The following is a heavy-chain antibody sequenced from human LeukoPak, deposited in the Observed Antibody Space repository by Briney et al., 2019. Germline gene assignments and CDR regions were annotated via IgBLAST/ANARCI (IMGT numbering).Heavy chain of an antibody. CDR2: INAGNGNT. J-gene: IGHJ4*02. CDR3: ARDSRASYDLWSNLDY. D-gene: IGHD1-26*01. V-gene: IGHV1-3*01. Sequence: ASVKVSCKASGYTFTSYAMHWVRQAPGQRLEWMGWINAGNGNTKYSQKLQGRVTITRDTSATTAYMELSSLRSEDTAVYYCARDSRASYDLWSNLDYWGQGTLVTVSS. CDR1: GYTFTSYA.